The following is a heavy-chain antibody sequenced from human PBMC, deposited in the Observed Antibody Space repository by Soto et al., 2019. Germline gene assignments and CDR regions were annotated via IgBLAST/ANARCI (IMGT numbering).Heavy chain of an antibody. CDR1: GYIFTKYG. CDR3: ARDVPTMTTGGPDY. D-gene: IGHD4-17*01. Sequence: QVQLVQSGAEVKKPGASVKVSCKASGYIFTKYGISWVRQAPGQGLEWMGWISAYNGNTNYAQKLQGRVTMTTDTSTSTAYMEKMSLTSDETAVYYCARDVPTMTTGGPDYWGQGSLVTVSS. V-gene: IGHV1-18*01. CDR2: ISAYNGNT. J-gene: IGHJ4*02.